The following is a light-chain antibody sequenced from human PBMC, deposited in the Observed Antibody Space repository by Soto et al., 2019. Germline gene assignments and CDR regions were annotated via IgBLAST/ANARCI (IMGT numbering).Light chain of an antibody. CDR2: GNT. Sequence: QSVLTQPPSVSGAPGQRVTISCTGSSSNIGAGYDAQWYQQVPGAAPKLLIYGNTNRPSWVPDRFSGSKSGTSASLAITGLQVEDEAEYFCFSFTTTSTHVFGTGTKVTVL. CDR1: SSNIGAGYD. V-gene: IGLV1-40*01. J-gene: IGLJ1*01. CDR3: FSFTTTSTHV.